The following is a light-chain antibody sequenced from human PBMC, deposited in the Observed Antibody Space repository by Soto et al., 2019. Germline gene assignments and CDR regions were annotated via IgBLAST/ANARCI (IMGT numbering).Light chain of an antibody. V-gene: IGKV1-5*03. CDR2: EAS. J-gene: IGKJ1*01. CDR1: QSINW. Sequence: DIQLAQSPSTLSASVGDRITITCRATQSINWLAWYQQKPGKAPNLLIFEASRLESGVPSRFSGSGSGTEFTLTISSLQPDDFGTYYCQHYDTYSPMWTFGQGTKVDVK. CDR3: QHYDTYSPMWT.